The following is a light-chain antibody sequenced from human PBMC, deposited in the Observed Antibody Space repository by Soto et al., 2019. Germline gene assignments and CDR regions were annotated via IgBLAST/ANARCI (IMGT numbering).Light chain of an antibody. CDR2: EVS. CDR3: SSYTSSSTWV. CDR1: SSDVGGYNY. Sequence: QSALTQPASVSGSPGQSFTISCTGTSSDVGGYNYVSWYQQHPGKAPKLMIYEVSNRPSGVSNRFSCSKSGNTASLSISGLQAEDEADYYCSSYTSSSTWVFGGGTKVTVL. V-gene: IGLV2-14*01. J-gene: IGLJ3*02.